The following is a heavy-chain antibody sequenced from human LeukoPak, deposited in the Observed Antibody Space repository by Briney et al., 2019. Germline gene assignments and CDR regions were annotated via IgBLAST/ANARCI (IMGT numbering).Heavy chain of an antibody. V-gene: IGHV3-23*01. Sequence: GGSLRLSCAASGFTFSSYAMSWVRQAPGKGLEWVSAISGSGGSTYYADSVKGRFTISRDNSKNTLYLQMNSLRAEDTAVYYCSKKGQNEDYGKPDWGQGTLVTVSS. CDR3: SKKGQNEDYGKPD. D-gene: IGHD4-17*01. J-gene: IGHJ4*02. CDR2: ISGSGGST. CDR1: GFTFSSYA.